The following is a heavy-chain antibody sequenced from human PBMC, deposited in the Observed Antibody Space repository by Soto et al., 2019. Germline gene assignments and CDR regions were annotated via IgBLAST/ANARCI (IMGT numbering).Heavy chain of an antibody. V-gene: IGHV4-34*01. CDR1: GGSFSGYY. Sequence: SETLSLTCAVYGGSFSGYYWSWIRQPPGKGLEWIGEINHSGRTNYNPSLKSRVTISVDTSKNQFSLNLSSVTAADTAVYYCARGRADTVTRMDYYYYYYMDVWGKGTTVTVSS. J-gene: IGHJ6*03. D-gene: IGHD4-4*01. CDR3: ARGRADTVTRMDYYYYYYMDV. CDR2: INHSGRT.